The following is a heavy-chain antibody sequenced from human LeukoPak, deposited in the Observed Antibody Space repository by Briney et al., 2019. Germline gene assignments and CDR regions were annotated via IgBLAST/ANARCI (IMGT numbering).Heavy chain of an antibody. J-gene: IGHJ4*02. CDR1: GGSITTHY. CDR3: ARFRDGYRAPD. Sequence: SETLSLTCTVSGGSITTHYWTWIRQPPGEGLEWIGYIYNSGSSNYNPSLKSRVTISVDTSKNQFSLKLTSVTAADTAVYYCARFRDGYRAPDWGQGTLVTVSS. D-gene: IGHD5-24*01. V-gene: IGHV4-59*11. CDR2: IYNSGSS.